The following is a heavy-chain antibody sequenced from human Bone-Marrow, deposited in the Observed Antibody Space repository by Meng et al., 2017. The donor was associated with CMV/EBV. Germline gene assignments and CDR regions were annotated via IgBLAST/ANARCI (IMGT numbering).Heavy chain of an antibody. J-gene: IGHJ4*02. D-gene: IGHD2-2*01. Sequence: ASVKVSCKASGGTFSSYTISWVRQAPGQGLEWMGIINPSGGSTSYAQKFQGRVTMTRDTSTSTAYMELSSLRSEDTAVYYCASEQLLFRSLDYWGQGTLVTVSS. V-gene: IGHV1-46*01. CDR1: GGTFSSYT. CDR3: ASEQLLFRSLDY. CDR2: INPSGGST.